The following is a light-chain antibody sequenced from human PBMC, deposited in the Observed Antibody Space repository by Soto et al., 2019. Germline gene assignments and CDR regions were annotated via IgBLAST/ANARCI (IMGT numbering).Light chain of an antibody. CDR1: QSVSSIY. Sequence: EIVMTQSPATLSLSPGERATLSCRASQSVSSIYFSWYQQQPGQAPRRLIYGASTRATGIPDRFSGGGSGTDFTHSISSLQPEDFAVYYCQQAYNLPFTFGPVTNVDTK. J-gene: IGKJ3*01. CDR3: QQAYNLPFT. V-gene: IGKV3D-7*01. CDR2: GAS.